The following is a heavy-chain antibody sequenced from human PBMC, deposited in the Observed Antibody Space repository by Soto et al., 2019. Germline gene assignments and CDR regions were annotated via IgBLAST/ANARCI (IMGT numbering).Heavy chain of an antibody. CDR2: IFHNGNT. Sequence: QVQLQESGPGLVKPSGTLSLTCAVSSGSITSSNWWSWVRQPPGKGLEWIGEIFHNGNTYYTPPLKSRVTMSVDTSKNPFSLNLGSVTAADTAVYYCARRTWGMDVWGQGTTVTVSS. D-gene: IGHD2-8*01. CDR3: ARRTWGMDV. J-gene: IGHJ6*02. V-gene: IGHV4-4*02. CDR1: SGSITSSNW.